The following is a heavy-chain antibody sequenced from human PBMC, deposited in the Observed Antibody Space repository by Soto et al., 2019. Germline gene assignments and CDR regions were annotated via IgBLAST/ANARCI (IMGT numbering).Heavy chain of an antibody. D-gene: IGHD3-3*01. V-gene: IGHV4-39*01. J-gene: IGHJ4*02. CDR1: GGSISSSSYY. Sequence: QLQLQESGPGLVKPSETLSLTCTVSGGSISSSSYYWGWIRQPPGKGLEWIGSIYYSGSTYYNPSLKSRVTISVDTSKNQFSLKLSSVTAADTAVYYCARQTQYYDFWSGYSYYFDYWGQGTLVTVSS. CDR2: IYYSGST. CDR3: ARQTQYYDFWSGYSYYFDY.